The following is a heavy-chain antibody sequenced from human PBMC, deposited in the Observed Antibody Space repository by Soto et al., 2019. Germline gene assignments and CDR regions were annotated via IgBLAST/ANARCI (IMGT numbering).Heavy chain of an antibody. CDR1: GGTFNFYA. Sequence: SVKVSCKSSGGTFNFYAVSWLRQAPGQGLEWMGGIIPVVGTANYAQKFQCRVTITADESTSTAYMELSSLRSDDTAVYYCAGYGPPQRAYYYYAMDVWGQGTTVTVS. V-gene: IGHV1-69*13. D-gene: IGHD5-12*01. J-gene: IGHJ6*02. CDR2: IIPVVGTA. CDR3: AGYGPPQRAYYYYAMDV.